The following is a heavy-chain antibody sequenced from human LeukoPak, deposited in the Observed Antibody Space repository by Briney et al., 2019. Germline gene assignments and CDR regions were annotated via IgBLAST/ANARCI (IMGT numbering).Heavy chain of an antibody. Sequence: GGSLRLSCAASGFTFSSYWMSWVRQAPGKGLEWVANIKQDGSEKYYVDSVKGRFTISRDNAKNSLYLQMNSLRAEDTAVYYCARGSGWLVSGHFDYWGQGTLVTVSS. CDR1: GFTFSSYW. V-gene: IGHV3-7*01. CDR2: IKQDGSEK. J-gene: IGHJ4*02. D-gene: IGHD6-19*01. CDR3: ARGSGWLVSGHFDY.